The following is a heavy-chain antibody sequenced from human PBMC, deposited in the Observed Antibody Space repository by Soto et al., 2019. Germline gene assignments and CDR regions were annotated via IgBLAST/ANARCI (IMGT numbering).Heavy chain of an antibody. CDR3: ARAIPFDD. Sequence: EVQLVGSGGGLVQPGGSLRLSCAASGFTFSTYWMHWVRQAPGKGLVWVSRINSDGITTTYADSVKGRFTISRDNAKNTLYLQTTSLRAEDTAVYYCARAIPFDDWGQGTLVTVSS. J-gene: IGHJ4*02. V-gene: IGHV3-74*01. CDR2: INSDGITT. CDR1: GFTFSTYW.